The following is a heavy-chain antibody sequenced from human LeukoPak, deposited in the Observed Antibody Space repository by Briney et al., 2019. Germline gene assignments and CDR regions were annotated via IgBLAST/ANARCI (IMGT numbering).Heavy chain of an antibody. J-gene: IGHJ4*02. CDR1: GYSFSSYT. Sequence: ASVKVSCKASGYSFSSYTMNWVRQAPGQRLEWMGWINAGNGNTKYSQKFQGRVTITRDTSASTAYMEMRSLRSEDTAVYYCAREIDRDDYNRFFDYWGQGTLVTVSS. V-gene: IGHV1-3*01. D-gene: IGHD5-24*01. CDR3: AREIDRDDYNRFFDY. CDR2: INAGNGNT.